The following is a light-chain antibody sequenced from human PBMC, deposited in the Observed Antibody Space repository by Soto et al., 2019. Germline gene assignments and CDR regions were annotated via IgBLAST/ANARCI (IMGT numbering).Light chain of an antibody. CDR1: QSINNL. CDR2: DVS. V-gene: IGKV1-5*01. Sequence: DFQMTQSPSTLSASVGDRVTITCRASQSINNLLAWYQQKPGKAPKFLIYDVSTLESGVPSRFSGSGSGTEFTLTISGLQPEDFATYYCQHSYTVPIAFGQGTRLEI. J-gene: IGKJ5*01. CDR3: QHSYTVPIA.